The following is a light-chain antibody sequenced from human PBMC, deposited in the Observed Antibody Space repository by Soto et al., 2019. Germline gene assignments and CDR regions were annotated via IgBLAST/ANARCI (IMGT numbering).Light chain of an antibody. V-gene: IGKV3-11*01. Sequence: FVLTQSPGTLSLSPGERAALSCRASQSLNIHLAWYQQQPGRAPSLLIYDASNRATGIPARFSGSGSGTDFTLTISSLEPEDFAVYYCQHRHNWPSLTFGGGTSVEI. CDR1: QSLNIH. CDR2: DAS. J-gene: IGKJ4*01. CDR3: QHRHNWPSLT.